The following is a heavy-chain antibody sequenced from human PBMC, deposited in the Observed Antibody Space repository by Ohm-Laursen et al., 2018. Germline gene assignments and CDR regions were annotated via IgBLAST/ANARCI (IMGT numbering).Heavy chain of an antibody. Sequence: GSLRLACSPSVFTFSNHWMHWVRQAPARGLVWVSRINGDGTITNYADSVKGRFTITRDNAKNTVNLEMSSLRAEDTALYYCVGGYITVFHYWGQGTRLSVSP. J-gene: IGHJ4*02. CDR3: VGGYITVFHY. V-gene: IGHV3-74*01. CDR1: VFTFSNHW. D-gene: IGHD5-12*01. CDR2: INGDGTIT.